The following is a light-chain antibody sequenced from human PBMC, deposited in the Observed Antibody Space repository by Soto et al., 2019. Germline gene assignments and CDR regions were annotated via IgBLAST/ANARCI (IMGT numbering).Light chain of an antibody. Sequence: QSALTQPASLSGSPGQSITISCTGTSSDIGAYDYVSWFQQHPGKAPKLMIYEVTRRPSGVPDRFSGSKSGNTASLNVSGLQAEDEADYYCCSYADNNDYVFGTGTKLTVL. V-gene: IGLV2-8*01. CDR2: EVT. J-gene: IGLJ1*01. CDR1: SSDIGAYDY. CDR3: CSYADNNDYV.